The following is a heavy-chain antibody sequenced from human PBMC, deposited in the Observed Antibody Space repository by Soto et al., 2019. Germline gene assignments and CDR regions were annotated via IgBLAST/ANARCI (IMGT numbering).Heavy chain of an antibody. J-gene: IGHJ6*02. CDR3: ARAGDYDFWSGPTHYYYGMDV. CDR2: MNPNSGNT. D-gene: IGHD3-3*01. V-gene: IGHV1-8*01. CDR1: GYTFTSYD. Sequence: QVQLVQSGAEVKKPGASVKVSCKASGYTFTSYDINWVRQATGQGLEWMGWMNPNSGNTGYAQKVQGRVTMTRNTSISTAYMELSSLRSEDTAVSYCARAGDYDFWSGPTHYYYGMDVWGQGTTVTVSS.